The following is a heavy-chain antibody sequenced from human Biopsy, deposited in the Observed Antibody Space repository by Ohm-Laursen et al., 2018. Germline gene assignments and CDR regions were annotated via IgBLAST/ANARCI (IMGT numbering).Heavy chain of an antibody. Sequence: GTLSLTCTVSGGSIGGSGDYWSWIRQPPGKGLEWIGYISDTGTTNYNPSLRGRVAMSVDTSKNQFSLQLTSVTATDTAMFFCARLFRLDDYWNDDPPDGFDVWGQGTMVTVSS. CDR2: ISDTGTT. D-gene: IGHD3-3*01. CDR1: GGSIGGSGDY. CDR3: ARLFRLDDYWNDDPPDGFDV. J-gene: IGHJ3*01. V-gene: IGHV4-61*08.